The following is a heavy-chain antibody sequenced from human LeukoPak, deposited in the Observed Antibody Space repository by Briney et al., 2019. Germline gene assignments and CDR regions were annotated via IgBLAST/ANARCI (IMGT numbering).Heavy chain of an antibody. CDR1: GYTFTGYY. J-gene: IGHJ4*02. CDR3: ARDPGRLRYFAWGY. CDR2: INPNSGGT. D-gene: IGHD3-9*01. Sequence: ASVKVSCKASGYTFTGYYMHWVRQAPGQGLEWMGCINPNSGGTNYAQKFQGRVTMTRDTSISTAYMELSRLRSDDTAVYYCARDPGRLRYFAWGYWGQGTLVTVSS. V-gene: IGHV1-2*02.